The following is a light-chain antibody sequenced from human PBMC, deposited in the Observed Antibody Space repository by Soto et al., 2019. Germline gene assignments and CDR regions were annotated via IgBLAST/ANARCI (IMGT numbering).Light chain of an antibody. CDR3: QQYNNWHTIT. CDR1: QSVSSK. J-gene: IGKJ5*01. V-gene: IGKV3-15*01. CDR2: GAS. Sequence: EIRVTQSPATLSVSPWERATLSCKASQSVSSKLAWYQQKPGQAPSLLIYGASTRATGIPARFSGSGSGTEFTLTISSLKSEDFAVYYCQQYNNWHTITFGQGTRLEIK.